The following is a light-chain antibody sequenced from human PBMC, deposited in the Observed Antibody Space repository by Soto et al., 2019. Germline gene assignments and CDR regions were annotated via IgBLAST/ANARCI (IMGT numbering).Light chain of an antibody. J-gene: IGKJ5*01. Sequence: IVMTQSPATLSVSPGERATLSCRASQSVSGNLAWYQQKPGQAPSLLIYGASTRATGLPARFSGSGSGTEFTLTISGLQSEDFAVYYCQHYNNWLITFGQGTRLEIK. CDR1: QSVSGN. CDR2: GAS. CDR3: QHYNNWLIT. V-gene: IGKV3-15*01.